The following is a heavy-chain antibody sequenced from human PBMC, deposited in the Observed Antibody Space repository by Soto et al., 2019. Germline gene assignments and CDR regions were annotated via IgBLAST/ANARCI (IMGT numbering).Heavy chain of an antibody. CDR2: ISYDGSNK. V-gene: IGHV3-30-3*01. CDR3: ARYRNTAMVSPPWFDP. CDR1: GFTFSSYA. J-gene: IGHJ5*02. D-gene: IGHD5-18*01. Sequence: QVQLVESGGGVVQPGRSLRLSCAASGFTFSSYAMHWVRQAPGKGLEWVAVISYDGSNKYYADSVKGRFTISRDNSKNTLYLQMNSLRAEDTAMYYCARYRNTAMVSPPWFDPWGQGTLVTVSS.